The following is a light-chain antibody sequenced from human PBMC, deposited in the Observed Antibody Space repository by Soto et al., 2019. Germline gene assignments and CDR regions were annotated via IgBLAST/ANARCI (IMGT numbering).Light chain of an antibody. Sequence: DIVMTQIPVSLPVTPGEPASMSCKSSQSLLHSHGYNYMDWYLQKPGQSPQLLIYFGSYRASGVPDRFSGSGSGTNFTLRISRVETDDFGIYYCMQALQVPITFGQGTRLEIK. CDR3: MQALQVPIT. CDR2: FGS. CDR1: QSLLHSHGYNY. V-gene: IGKV2-28*01. J-gene: IGKJ5*01.